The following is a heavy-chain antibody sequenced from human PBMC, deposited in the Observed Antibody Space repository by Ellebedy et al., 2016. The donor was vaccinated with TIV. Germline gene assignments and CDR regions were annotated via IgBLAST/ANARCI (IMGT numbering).Heavy chain of an antibody. J-gene: IGHJ6*02. CDR3: ARLASTRTFGLDV. Sequence: GESLKISXAASGFTFSSYAMSWVRQAPGKGLEWVSAISGSGGSTYYADSVKGRFTISRDNSKNTLYLQMNSLRAEDTAVYYCARLASTRTFGLDVWGQGTTVIVSS. V-gene: IGHV3-23*01. CDR1: GFTFSSYA. CDR2: ISGSGGST. D-gene: IGHD2-2*01.